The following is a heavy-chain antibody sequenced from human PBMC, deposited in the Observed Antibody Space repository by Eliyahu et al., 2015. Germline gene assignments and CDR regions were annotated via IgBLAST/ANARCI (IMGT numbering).Heavy chain of an antibody. J-gene: IGHJ3*02. V-gene: IGHV3-74*01. D-gene: IGHD2-15*01. CDR1: GFXXXSHW. CDR2: INSDGSRX. CDR3: ARVVVVDGTGAFDI. Sequence: EVQLVESGGGLVQPGGSXXLSCRASGFXXXSHWXXWVRQAPGKGLLWVSRINSDGSRXTXADSVKGRFTVSRDNAKNTLYLQMNSLRAEDTAVYYCARVVVVDGTGAFDIWGQGTMVTVSS.